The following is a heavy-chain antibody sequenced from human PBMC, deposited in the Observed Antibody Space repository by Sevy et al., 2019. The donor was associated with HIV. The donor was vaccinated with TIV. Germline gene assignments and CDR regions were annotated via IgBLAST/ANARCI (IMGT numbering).Heavy chain of an antibody. J-gene: IGHJ4*02. CDR2: ISGSGGST. CDR1: GFTFSSYA. CDR3: AKDDSSGYLYYFDY. D-gene: IGHD3-22*01. Sequence: GGSLRLSCAASGFTFSSYAMSWVRQAPGKGLEWVSAISGSGGSTYYADSVKGRLTISRDNSKNTLYLQMNSLRAGDTAVYYCAKDDSSGYLYYFDYWGQGTLVTVSS. V-gene: IGHV3-23*01.